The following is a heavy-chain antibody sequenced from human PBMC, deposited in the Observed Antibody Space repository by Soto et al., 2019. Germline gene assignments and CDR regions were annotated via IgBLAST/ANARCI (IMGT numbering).Heavy chain of an antibody. CDR3: ARESMLRAYYYGMDV. CDR1: GFTFSSYG. D-gene: IGHD3-16*01. J-gene: IGHJ6*02. Sequence: GGSLRLSCVASGFTFSSYGMSWVRQAPGKGLEGVAVICGRGGSKYYADSVKGRFTISRDNSKNTLYLQMDSLRGDDTAVYYCARESMLRAYYYGMDVWGQGTTVTVSS. V-gene: IGHV3-23*01. CDR2: ICGRGGSK.